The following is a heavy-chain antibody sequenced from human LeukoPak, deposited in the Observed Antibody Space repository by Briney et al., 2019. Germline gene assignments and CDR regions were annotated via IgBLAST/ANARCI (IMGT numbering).Heavy chain of an antibody. J-gene: IGHJ5*02. CDR1: GYSFTSNV. CDR3: ARVGVDRLSGLIDP. Sequence: ASVKVSCKASGYSFTSNVISWVRQAPGQGLEWMGWMNPNSGNTGYAQKFQGRVTMTRNTSLSTAYMDLSRLRSEDTTAYYYARVGVDRLSGLIDPSGQGTLVTVSS. D-gene: IGHD3-16*01. V-gene: IGHV1-8*02. CDR2: MNPNSGNT.